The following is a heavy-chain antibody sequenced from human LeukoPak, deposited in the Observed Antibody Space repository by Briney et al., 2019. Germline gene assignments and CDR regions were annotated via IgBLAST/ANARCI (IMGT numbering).Heavy chain of an antibody. CDR2: MWYDGSNK. CDR3: ARSYYRGNSGATDY. J-gene: IGHJ4*02. CDR1: GFTFNNYG. D-gene: IGHD4-23*01. V-gene: IGHV3-33*01. Sequence: PGGSLRLSCATSGFTFNNYGMHWVRQAPGKGLEWVAVMWYDGSNKYYADSVQGRFTISRDNSKNTLYLQMNSLRVEDTAVYYCARSYYRGNSGATDYWGQGTLVSVSS.